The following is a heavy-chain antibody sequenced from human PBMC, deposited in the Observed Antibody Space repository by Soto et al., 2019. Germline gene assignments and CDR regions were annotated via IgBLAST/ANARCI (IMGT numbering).Heavy chain of an antibody. D-gene: IGHD1-26*01. Sequence: GASVKVSCKASGGTFSSYTISWVRQAPGQGLEWMGRIIPILGIANYAQKLQGRVTIIADKSTSTAYMELSSLRSDDTAVYYCARGLVGATPTDAFDVWGQGTMVTVSS. J-gene: IGHJ3*01. CDR2: IIPILGIA. CDR1: GGTFSSYT. CDR3: ARGLVGATPTDAFDV. V-gene: IGHV1-69*02.